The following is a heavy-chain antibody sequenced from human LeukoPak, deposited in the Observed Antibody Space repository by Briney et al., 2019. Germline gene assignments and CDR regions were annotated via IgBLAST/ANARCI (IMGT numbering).Heavy chain of an antibody. J-gene: IGHJ4*02. D-gene: IGHD1-7*01. V-gene: IGHV4-30-2*01. CDR3: ARVELGSFDY. CDR2: IYHSGST. CDR1: GGSISSGGYS. Sequence: SQTLSLTCAVSGGSISSGGYSWSWIRQPPGQGLEWIGYIYHSGSTYYNPSLKSRVTISVDRSKNQFSLKLSSVTAADTAVYYCARVELGSFDYWGQGTLVTVSS.